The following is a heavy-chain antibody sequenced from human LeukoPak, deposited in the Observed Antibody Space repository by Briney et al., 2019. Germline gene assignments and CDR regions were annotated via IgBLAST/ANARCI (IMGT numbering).Heavy chain of an antibody. CDR1: GFTFSNAW. J-gene: IGHJ4*02. Sequence: GGSLRLSCAASGFTFSNAWVNWVRQAPGKGLEWVSAISGSGGSTYYADSVKGRFTISRDNSKNTLYLQMNSLRADDTAVYYCARYSGSYYYPPTWDLWGQGTLVTVSS. V-gene: IGHV3-23*01. D-gene: IGHD1-26*01. CDR3: ARYSGSYYYPPTWDL. CDR2: ISGSGGST.